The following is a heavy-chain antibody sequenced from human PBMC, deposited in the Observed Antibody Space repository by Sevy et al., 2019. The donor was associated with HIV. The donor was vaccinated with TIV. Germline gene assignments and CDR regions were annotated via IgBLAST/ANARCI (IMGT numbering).Heavy chain of an antibody. CDR1: GFTLSYAW. V-gene: IGHV3-15*01. CDR2: IKSRPDSGTT. J-gene: IGHJ6*02. CDR3: STDPIIVLLVTDGMDV. Sequence: GGSLRLSCVASGFTLSYAWMSWVRQAPGKGLEWVGRIKSRPDSGTTDYAAPVKGRFTISRDDSKNTLYLKMNSLKTEDTGVYYCSTDPIIVLLVTDGMDVWGQGTTVTVSS. D-gene: IGHD2-8*01.